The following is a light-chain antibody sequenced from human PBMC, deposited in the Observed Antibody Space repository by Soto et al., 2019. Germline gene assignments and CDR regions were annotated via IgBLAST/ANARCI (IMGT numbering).Light chain of an antibody. Sequence: EIMMTQSPATLSVSLGERATLFCRASQNVRSNLAWYQQKPGQAPRLLIHGASSRATGIPDRFSGSGFGTEFTLTINSLQSEDFAVYYCQQYNTWPPVFTFGPGTKVEI. J-gene: IGKJ3*01. CDR3: QQYNTWPPVFT. V-gene: IGKV3D-15*01. CDR1: QNVRSN. CDR2: GAS.